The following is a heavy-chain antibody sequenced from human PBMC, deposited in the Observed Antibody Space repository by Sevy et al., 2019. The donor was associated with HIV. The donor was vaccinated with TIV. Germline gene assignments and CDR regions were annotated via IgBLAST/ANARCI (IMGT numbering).Heavy chain of an antibody. J-gene: IGHJ6*02. CDR3: ARDHVKDGDLGDYYYYAMDV. V-gene: IGHV3-11*01. CDR2: ISGSDGTI. D-gene: IGHD4-17*01. CDR1: GFTFSDYY. Sequence: GGSLRLSCAASGFTFSDYYMSWIRQAPGKGLEWISYISGSDGTIYYADSVKGRFTISSDNAKNSLNLQMNSLRAEETAVYYGARDHVKDGDLGDYYYYAMDVWGQGTTVTVSS.